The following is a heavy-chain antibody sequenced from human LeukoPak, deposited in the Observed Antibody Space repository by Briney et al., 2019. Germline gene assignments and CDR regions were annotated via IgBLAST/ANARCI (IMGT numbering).Heavy chain of an antibody. J-gene: IGHJ6*02. CDR2: IYYSGGT. CDR1: GGSISGYH. V-gene: IGHV4-59*01. Sequence: SETLSLTCTVSGGSISGYHWSWIRQPPGKGLDWIGYIYYSGGTKYNPSLKSRVTMSVDTSKNQFSLKLSSVTAADTAVYYCARFGVDYDMDVWGQGTTVTVSS. D-gene: IGHD3-16*01. CDR3: ARFGVDYDMDV.